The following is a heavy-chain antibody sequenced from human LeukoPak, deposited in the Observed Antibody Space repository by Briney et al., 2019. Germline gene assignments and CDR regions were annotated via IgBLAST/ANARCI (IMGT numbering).Heavy chain of an antibody. Sequence: ASVKVSCKASGYTFTGYYMHWVRQAPGQGLEWMGWINPNSGVTNYEQKFQGRVTMPRDTSISTAYMELSRLRADDTAVYYCARGQYCSGGSCYPGHWGQGTLVTVSS. D-gene: IGHD2-15*01. J-gene: IGHJ4*02. CDR2: INPNSGVT. CDR3: ARGQYCSGGSCYPGH. CDR1: GYTFTGYY. V-gene: IGHV1-2*02.